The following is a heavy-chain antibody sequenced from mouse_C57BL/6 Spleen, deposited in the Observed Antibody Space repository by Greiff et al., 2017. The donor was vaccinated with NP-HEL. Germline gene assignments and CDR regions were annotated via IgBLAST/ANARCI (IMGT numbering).Heavy chain of an antibody. Sequence: EVKLVESGGGLVKPGGSLKLSCAASGFTFSDYGMHWVRQAPEKGLEWVAYISSGSSTIYYADTVKGRFTISRDNAKNTLFLQMTSLRSEDTAMYYCAKYYGSSYKYFDVWGTGTTVTVSS. CDR3: AKYYGSSYKYFDV. V-gene: IGHV5-17*01. CDR2: ISSGSSTI. D-gene: IGHD1-1*01. CDR1: GFTFSDYG. J-gene: IGHJ1*03.